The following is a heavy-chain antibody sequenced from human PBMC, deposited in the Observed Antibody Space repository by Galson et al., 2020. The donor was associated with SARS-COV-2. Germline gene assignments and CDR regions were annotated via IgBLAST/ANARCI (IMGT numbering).Heavy chain of an antibody. CDR1: GYTFTSYG. V-gene: IGHV1-18*01. Sequence: ASVKVSCKASGYTFTSYGISWVRQAPGQGLEWMGWNSAYNGNTHYAQKLQGRVTMTTDTSTSTAYMELRSLRSDDTAVYYCARVPPGYDFWSGYYIPRVPLQSDYWGQGTLVTVSS. J-gene: IGHJ4*02. CDR3: ARVPPGYDFWSGYYIPRVPLQSDY. D-gene: IGHD3-3*01. CDR2: NSAYNGNT.